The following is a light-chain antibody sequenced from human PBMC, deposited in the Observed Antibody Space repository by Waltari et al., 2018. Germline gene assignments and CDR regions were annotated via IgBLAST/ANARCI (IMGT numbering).Light chain of an antibody. CDR1: SSDVGGYNS. Sequence: QSALTQPASVSGSPGQSITISCTGTSSDVGGYNSVLWYQQHPGNAPQLMIYEVSNRPSGVSNRFSGSKSGNTASLTISGLQAEDEADYYCSSYTSSSTLLYVFGTGTKVTVL. CDR3: SSYTSSSTLLYV. CDR2: EVS. V-gene: IGLV2-14*01. J-gene: IGLJ1*01.